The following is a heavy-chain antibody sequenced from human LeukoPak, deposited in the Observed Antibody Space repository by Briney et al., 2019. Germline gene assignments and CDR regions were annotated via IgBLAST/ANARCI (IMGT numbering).Heavy chain of an antibody. Sequence: SETLSLTCTVSDGSINSYYWSWVRQPPGKGLEWIGYIYYSGNTNYNPSLKNRLTMSAERSRNQFSLNLNSVTAADTAVYYCARINWNYFDYWGQGILVTVSS. CDR3: ARINWNYFDY. D-gene: IGHD1-1*01. CDR2: IYYSGNT. V-gene: IGHV4-59*08. J-gene: IGHJ4*02. CDR1: DGSINSYY.